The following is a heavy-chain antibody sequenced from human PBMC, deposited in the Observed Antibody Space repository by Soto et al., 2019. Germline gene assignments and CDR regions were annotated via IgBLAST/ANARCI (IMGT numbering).Heavy chain of an antibody. J-gene: IGHJ6*02. CDR1: GGSISSGGYY. D-gene: IGHD3-10*01. Sequence: SETLSLTCTVSGGSISSGGYYWRWIRQHPGKGLEWIGYIYYSGSTYYNPSLKSRVTISVDTSKNQFSLKLSSVTAADTAVYYCARERVGYFSGSGSYFHYYGMDVWGQGTTVTVSS. CDR3: ARERVGYFSGSGSYFHYYGMDV. V-gene: IGHV4-61*08. CDR2: IYYSGST.